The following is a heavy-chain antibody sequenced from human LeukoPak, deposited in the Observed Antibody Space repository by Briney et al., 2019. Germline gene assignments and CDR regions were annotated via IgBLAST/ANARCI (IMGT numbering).Heavy chain of an antibody. Sequence: GSSVKVSCKASGGTFSSYAISWVRQAPGQGLEWMGGIIPIFGAANYAQKFQGRVTITTDESTSTAYIELSSLRSEDTAVYYCARDNYAGANWFDPWGQGTLVTVSS. CDR1: GGTFSSYA. V-gene: IGHV1-69*05. CDR2: IIPIFGAA. J-gene: IGHJ5*02. D-gene: IGHD1-7*01. CDR3: ARDNYAGANWFDP.